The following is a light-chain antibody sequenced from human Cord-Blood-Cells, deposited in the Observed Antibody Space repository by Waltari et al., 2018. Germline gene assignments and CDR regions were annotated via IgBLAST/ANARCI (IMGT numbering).Light chain of an antibody. CDR2: GAS. Sequence: EIVLTQSPATLSVSPGERATHSCRASPSVSSNLAWYQQKPGQAPRLLIYGASTRATGIPARFSGSGSGTEFTLTISSLQSEDFAVYYCQQYNNWWTFGQGTKVEIK. CDR1: PSVSSN. J-gene: IGKJ1*01. CDR3: QQYNNWWT. V-gene: IGKV3-15*01.